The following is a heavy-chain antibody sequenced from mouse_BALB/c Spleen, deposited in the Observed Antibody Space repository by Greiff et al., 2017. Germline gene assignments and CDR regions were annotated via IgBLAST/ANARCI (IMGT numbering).Heavy chain of an antibody. J-gene: IGHJ4*01. Sequence: DVHLVESGGGLVQPGGSLRLSCATSGFTFTDYYMSWVRQPPGKALEWLGFIRNKANGYTTEYSASVKGRFTISRDNSQSILYLQMSTLRAEDSATYYCARDLILQSMDYWGQGTSVTVSS. V-gene: IGHV7-3*02. CDR3: ARDLILQSMDY. D-gene: IGHD1-1*01. CDR2: IRNKANGYTT. CDR1: GFTFTDYY.